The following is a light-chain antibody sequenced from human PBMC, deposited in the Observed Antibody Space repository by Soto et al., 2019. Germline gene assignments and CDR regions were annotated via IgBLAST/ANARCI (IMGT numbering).Light chain of an antibody. V-gene: IGKV1-39*01. CDR2: AAS. CDR3: QQSYTLLT. Sequence: DIQMTQSPSSLSASVGDRVTITCRASQSISSYLNWYQQKPGKAPKLLIYAASSLQSVVPSRFSGHGSGTDFTLTISSLQPEDFATYYCQQSYTLLTFGGAAKVQIK. CDR1: QSISSY. J-gene: IGKJ4*01.